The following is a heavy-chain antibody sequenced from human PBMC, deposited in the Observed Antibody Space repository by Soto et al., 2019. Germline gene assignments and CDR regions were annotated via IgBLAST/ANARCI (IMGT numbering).Heavy chain of an antibody. D-gene: IGHD3-22*01. Sequence: SETLSLTCTVSGGSISSSSYYWGWIRQPPGKGLEWIGSIYYSGSTYYNPSLKSRVTISVDTSKNQFSLKLSSVTAADTAVYYCARGRGSGYQLPFDYWGQGTLVTVSS. V-gene: IGHV4-39*01. CDR3: ARGRGSGYQLPFDY. CDR1: GGSISSSSYY. J-gene: IGHJ4*02. CDR2: IYYSGST.